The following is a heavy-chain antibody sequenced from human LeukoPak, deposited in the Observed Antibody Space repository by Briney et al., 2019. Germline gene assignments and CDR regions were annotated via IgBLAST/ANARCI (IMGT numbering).Heavy chain of an antibody. D-gene: IGHD5-12*01. CDR3: ARKALERYSGYDGSEDY. CDR1: GGTFSSYA. CDR2: IIPILGVA. Sequence: SVKVSCKASGGTFSSYAISWVRQAPGQGLEWMGRIIPILGVANYAQKFQGRVTITADKSTSTAYMELSSLRSEDTAVYYCARKALERYSGYDGSEDYWGQGTLVTVSS. V-gene: IGHV1-69*04. J-gene: IGHJ4*02.